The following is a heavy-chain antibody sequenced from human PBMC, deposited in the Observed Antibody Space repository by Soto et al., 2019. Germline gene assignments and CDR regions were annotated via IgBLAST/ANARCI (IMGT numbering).Heavy chain of an antibody. CDR2: ISSSGST. D-gene: IGHD2-21*02. CDR3: ARSGVTGIVIPSHWFDP. CDR1: GGSIVGVGY. J-gene: IGHJ5*02. V-gene: IGHV4-31*03. Sequence: SETLSLTCTVSGGSIVGVGYWSFIRQFPGRGLEWIGCISSSGSTYYNPALNNRVSLSLDTSQNQFSLKLLSVTAADTAIYYCARSGVTGIVIPSHWFDPWGQGTLVTVSS.